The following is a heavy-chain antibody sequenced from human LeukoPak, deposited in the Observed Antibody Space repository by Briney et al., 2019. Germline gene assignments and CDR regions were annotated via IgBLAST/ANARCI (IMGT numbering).Heavy chain of an antibody. CDR2: INPNSGGT. V-gene: IGHV1-2*02. D-gene: IGHD3-22*01. Sequence: ASVKVSCKASGYTFTGYYMHWVRQAPGQGLEWMGWINPNSGGTNYAQKFQGRVTMTRDTSISTAYMELSRLRSDDTAVYYCASLYYDSFPPREWGRWFDPWGQGTLVTVSS. J-gene: IGHJ5*02. CDR1: GYTFTGYY. CDR3: ASLYYDSFPPREWGRWFDP.